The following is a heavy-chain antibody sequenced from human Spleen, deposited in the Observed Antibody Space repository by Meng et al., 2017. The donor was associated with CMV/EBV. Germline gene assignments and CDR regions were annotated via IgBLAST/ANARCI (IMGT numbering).Heavy chain of an antibody. CDR2: ISYSGSV. D-gene: IGHD3-3*01. V-gene: IGHV4-30-4*01. J-gene: IGHJ5*02. Sequence: INSGNYYWSWISQTPGTGLEWLGYISYSGSVYYNPSLQSRITISVDTSRNQFSLNLASVTAADTAVYYCARTPHITVFGVVIIRFDPWGQGTLVTVSS. CDR3: ARTPHITVFGVVIIRFDP. CDR1: INSGNYY.